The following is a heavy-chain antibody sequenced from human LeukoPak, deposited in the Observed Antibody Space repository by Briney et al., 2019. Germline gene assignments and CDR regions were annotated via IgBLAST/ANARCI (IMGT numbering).Heavy chain of an antibody. Sequence: GGSLRLSCAASGFTFSSYWMRRVRQAPGKGLVWVSRINSDGSSTSYADSVKGRFTISRDNAKNTLYLQMNSLRTEHTDAYECARERVPIFWGEGTLVTVSS. CDR3: ARERVPIF. J-gene: IGHJ4*02. D-gene: IGHD3-9*01. V-gene: IGHV3-74*01. CDR2: INSDGSST. CDR1: GFTFSSYW.